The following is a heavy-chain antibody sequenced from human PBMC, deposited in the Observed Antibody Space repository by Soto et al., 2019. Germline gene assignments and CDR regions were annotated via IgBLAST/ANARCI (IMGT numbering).Heavy chain of an antibody. CDR3: TTDYMGPVLRYFDWLRWGFDP. J-gene: IGHJ5*02. CDR2: IKSKTDGGTT. CDR1: GFTFSNAW. V-gene: IGHV3-15*07. Sequence: PGGSLRLSCAASGFTFSNAWMNWVRQAPGKGLEWVGRIKSKTDGGTTDYAAPVKGRFTISRDDSKNTLYLQMNSLKTEDTAVYYCTTDYMGPVLRYFDWLRWGFDPWGQGTLVTVSS. D-gene: IGHD3-9*01.